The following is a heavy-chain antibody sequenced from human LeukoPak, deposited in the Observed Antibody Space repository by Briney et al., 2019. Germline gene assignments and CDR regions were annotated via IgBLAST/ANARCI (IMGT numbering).Heavy chain of an antibody. J-gene: IGHJ5*02. Sequence: SETLSLTCGVSGGSISTIGYSWSWIRQPPGKGLEWIGYIYQSGSTSYNPSLQRRVTISIDTSKNQFSLKLSSVTAADTAVYYCARGGQPLLGNWFDPWGRGTLVTVSS. D-gene: IGHD2-21*02. CDR2: IYQSGST. CDR3: ARGGQPLLGNWFDP. V-gene: IGHV4-30-2*01. CDR1: GGSISTIGYS.